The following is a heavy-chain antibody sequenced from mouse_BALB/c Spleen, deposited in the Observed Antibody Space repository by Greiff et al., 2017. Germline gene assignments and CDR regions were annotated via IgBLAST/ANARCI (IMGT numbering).Heavy chain of an antibody. J-gene: IGHJ4*01. CDR1: GFAFSSYD. D-gene: IGHD5-1*01. CDR2: ISSGGGST. Sequence: EVKLMESGGGLVKPGGSLKLSCAASGFAFSSYDMSWVRQTPEKRLEWVAYISSGGGSTYYPDTVKGRFTISRDNAKNTLYLQMSSLKSEDTAMYYCARDLYLYAMDYWGQGTSVTVSS. V-gene: IGHV5-12-1*01. CDR3: ARDLYLYAMDY.